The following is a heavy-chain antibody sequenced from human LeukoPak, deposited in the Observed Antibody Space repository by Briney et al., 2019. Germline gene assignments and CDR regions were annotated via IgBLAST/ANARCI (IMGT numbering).Heavy chain of an antibody. D-gene: IGHD6-13*01. J-gene: IGHJ5*02. Sequence: GGSLRLSCAASGFSFGSYALHWVRQAPGKGLEWVAIISSDGGQTSYSDSVRGRFTISRDNSKNTLYLQMNSLRAEDTAVYYCARGGIAAAVRVWFDPWGQGTLVTVSS. V-gene: IGHV3-30*01. CDR1: GFSFGSYA. CDR3: ARGGIAAAVRVWFDP. CDR2: ISSDGGQT.